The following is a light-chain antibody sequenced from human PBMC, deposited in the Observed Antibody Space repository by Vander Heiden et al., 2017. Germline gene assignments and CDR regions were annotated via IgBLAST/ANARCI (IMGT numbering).Light chain of an antibody. V-gene: IGLV7-43*01. CDR3: LLYDGNAQSWV. J-gene: IGLJ3*02. Sequence: QTVVTQEPSLTVSPGGTVTRTGAPTTGAVPRGYYPNWLQQKPGQAPRALIYSTTNQNSWTPARFSGSLLGGKAALTLSGVQPEDEADYYCLLYDGNAQSWVFGGGTKLTVL. CDR2: STT. CDR1: TGAVPRGYY.